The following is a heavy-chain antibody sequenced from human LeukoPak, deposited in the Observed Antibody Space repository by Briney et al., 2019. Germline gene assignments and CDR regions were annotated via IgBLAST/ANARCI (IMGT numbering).Heavy chain of an antibody. V-gene: IGHV1-46*01. CDR2: INPSGGST. CDR1: GYSFTSHY. CDR3: ARDGYSSSWYVYYYYYMDV. D-gene: IGHD6-13*01. J-gene: IGHJ6*03. Sequence: ASVKVSCKASGYSFTSHYMHWVRQAPGQGLEWMGIINPSGGSTSYAQKFQGRVTMTRDMSTSTVYMELSSLRSEDTAVYYCARDGYSSSWYVYYYYYMDVWGKGTTVTVSS.